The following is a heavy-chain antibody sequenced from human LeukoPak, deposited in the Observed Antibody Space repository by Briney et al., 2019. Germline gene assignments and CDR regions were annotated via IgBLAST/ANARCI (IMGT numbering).Heavy chain of an antibody. V-gene: IGHV4-34*01. D-gene: IGHD2-2*02. CDR3: ARGRRIVVVPAARPNYSNYVSWFDP. CDR1: GGSFSGYY. J-gene: IGHJ5*02. Sequence: SETLSLTCAVYGGSFSGYYWSWIRQPPGKGLEWIGEINHSGSTNYNPSLKSRVTISVDTSKNQFSLKLSSVTAADTAEYYCARGRRIVVVPAARPNYSNYVSWFDPWGQGTLVTVPS. CDR2: INHSGST.